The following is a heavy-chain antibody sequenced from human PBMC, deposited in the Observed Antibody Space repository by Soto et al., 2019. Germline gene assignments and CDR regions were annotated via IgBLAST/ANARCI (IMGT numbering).Heavy chain of an antibody. D-gene: IGHD3-22*01. V-gene: IGHV4-39*01. CDR1: GGSISSSSYY. CDR3: ARMSYFYDKWYFDL. Sequence: SETLSLTCTVSGGSISSSSYYWGWIRQPPGKGLELIGSIYYSGSTYYNPSLKSRVTISVDTSKNQFSLKLSSVTAADTATYYCARMSYFYDKWYFDLWGRGTLVTVSS. J-gene: IGHJ2*01. CDR2: IYYSGST.